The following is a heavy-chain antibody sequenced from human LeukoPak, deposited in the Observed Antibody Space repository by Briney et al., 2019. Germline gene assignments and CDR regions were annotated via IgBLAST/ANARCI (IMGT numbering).Heavy chain of an antibody. V-gene: IGHV3-7*01. CDR3: ARDGVTSSVDY. Sequence: GGSLRLSCAASGFTFNNYWMSWVRQAPGKGLEWLANIKEDGSRKYHVGSVKGRFTISRDNAKKSLFLQMNSLRAEDTAVYYCARDGVTSSVDYWGQGTLVTVSS. CDR1: GFTFNNYW. J-gene: IGHJ4*02. D-gene: IGHD2-21*02. CDR2: IKEDGSRK.